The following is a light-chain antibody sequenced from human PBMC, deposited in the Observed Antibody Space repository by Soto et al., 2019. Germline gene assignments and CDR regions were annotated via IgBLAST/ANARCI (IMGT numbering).Light chain of an antibody. CDR1: ENDIGFANY. CDR3: SSYTTSTSFIL. V-gene: IGLV2-14*01. Sequence: QSALTQPPSASGSPGQSVAITCSGTENDIGFANYVSWYQQHPDEAPKLLIYEVSSRPSGVSNRFSGSKSGNTASLTISGLQAEDEAYYYCSSYTTSTSFILFGGGTKLTVL. CDR2: EVS. J-gene: IGLJ2*01.